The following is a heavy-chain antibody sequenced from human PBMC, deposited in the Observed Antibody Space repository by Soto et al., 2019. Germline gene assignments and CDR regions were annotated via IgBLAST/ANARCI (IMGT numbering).Heavy chain of an antibody. CDR3: ARVRSGWYLGDYYGMDV. J-gene: IGHJ6*02. CDR1: GYTFTSYG. Sequence: QVQLVQSGAEVKKPGASVKVSCKASGYTFTSYGISWVRQAPGQGLEWMGWISAYNGNTNYAQKHQGRGTMTTXXSXSXXYMELRSPGSDDTAVYYCARVRSGWYLGDYYGMDVWGQGTTVTVSS. V-gene: IGHV1-18*01. CDR2: ISAYNGNT. D-gene: IGHD6-19*01.